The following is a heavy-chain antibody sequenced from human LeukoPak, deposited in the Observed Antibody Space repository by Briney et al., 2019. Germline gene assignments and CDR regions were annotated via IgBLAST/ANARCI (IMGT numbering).Heavy chain of an antibody. Sequence: ASVKVSCKASGYTFTSYYMHWVRQAPGQGLEWMGIINPSGGSTSYAQKFQGRVTMARDMSTSTVYMELSSLRSEDTAVYYCAREVYSSGWYDYWGQGTLVTVSS. D-gene: IGHD6-19*01. CDR3: AREVYSSGWYDY. CDR2: INPSGGST. V-gene: IGHV1-46*01. J-gene: IGHJ4*02. CDR1: GYTFTSYY.